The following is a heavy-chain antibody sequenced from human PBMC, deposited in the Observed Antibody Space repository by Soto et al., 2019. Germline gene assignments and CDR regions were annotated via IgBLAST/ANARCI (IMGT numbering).Heavy chain of an antibody. D-gene: IGHD3-10*01. J-gene: IGHJ4*02. Sequence: QVQLVQSGAEGKKPGSSVKVSCRASGGTFIRDIVTWVRQAPGQGLEWMGGITPIFSTTNYAQKFRGRVTITADKSTNTAYMELSSLTSEDTAVYYCARGGGSGTYNAAYFDFWGQGTLVTVSS. CDR3: ARGGGSGTYNAAYFDF. V-gene: IGHV1-69*06. CDR1: GGTFIRDI. CDR2: ITPIFSTT.